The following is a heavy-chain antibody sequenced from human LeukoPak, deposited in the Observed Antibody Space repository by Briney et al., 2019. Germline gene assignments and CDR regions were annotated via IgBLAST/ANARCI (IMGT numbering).Heavy chain of an antibody. CDR2: IYPGDSDT. J-gene: IGHJ4*02. V-gene: IGHV5-51*01. CDR3: ARQVRYSGYDFDY. CDR1: GYSFTSYW. D-gene: IGHD5-12*01. Sequence: GESLKISCRGSGYSFTSYWIGWVRQMPGKGLEWMGIIYPGDSDTRYSPSFQGQVTISADKSISTAYLQWSSLKASDTTMYYCARQVRYSGYDFDYWGQGTLVTVSS.